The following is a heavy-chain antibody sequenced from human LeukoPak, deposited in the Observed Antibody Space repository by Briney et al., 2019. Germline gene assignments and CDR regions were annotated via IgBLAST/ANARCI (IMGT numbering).Heavy chain of an antibody. D-gene: IGHD3-10*01. CDR2: INHSGST. CDR3: ARVTGGGSYGY. J-gene: IGHJ4*02. Sequence: SETLSLTCAVYGGSLSGYYWSWIRQPPGKGLEWIGEINHSGSTNYNPSLKSRVTISVDTSKNQFSLKLSSVTAADTAVYYCARVTGGGSYGYWGQGTLVTVSS. CDR1: GGSLSGYY. V-gene: IGHV4-34*01.